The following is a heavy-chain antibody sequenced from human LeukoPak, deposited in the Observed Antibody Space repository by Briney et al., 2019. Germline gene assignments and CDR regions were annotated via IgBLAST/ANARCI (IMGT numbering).Heavy chain of an antibody. J-gene: IGHJ4*02. CDR2: ISPDKGNT. V-gene: IGHV1-18*04. CDR1: GYTFTGYY. Sequence: ASVKVSCKASGYTFTGYYMHWVRQAPGQGLEWMGWISPDKGNTEYAQKFQGRLTVTTDTSTSTAYLELRSLRSDDTAVYYCARDWGSKRIIADSWGQGTLVTVSS. CDR3: ARDWGSKRIIADS. D-gene: IGHD2/OR15-2a*01.